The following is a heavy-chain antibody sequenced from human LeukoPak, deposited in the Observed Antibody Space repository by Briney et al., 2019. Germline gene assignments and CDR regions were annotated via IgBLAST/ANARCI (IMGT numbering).Heavy chain of an antibody. CDR1: GYTFANYG. D-gene: IGHD6-19*01. CDR2: INPNSGGT. Sequence: ASVKVSCKASGYTFANYGISWVRQAPGQGLEWMGRINPNSGGTNYAQKLQGRVTMARDTSISTAYMELSRLRSDDTAVYYCARDCEHLASGWPGCFDYWGQGTLVTVSS. V-gene: IGHV1-2*02. J-gene: IGHJ4*02. CDR3: ARDCEHLASGWPGCFDY.